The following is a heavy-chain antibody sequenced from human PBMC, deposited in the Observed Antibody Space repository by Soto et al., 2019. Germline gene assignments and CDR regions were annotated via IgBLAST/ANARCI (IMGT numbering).Heavy chain of an antibody. CDR2: ISYDGSNK. CDR3: AKSTNWAY. CDR1: GFTFSSYG. V-gene: IGHV3-30*18. Sequence: PGGSLRLSCAASGFTFSSYGMHWVRQAPGKGLEWVAVISYDGSNKYYADSVKGRFTISRDNSKNTLYLQMNSLRAEDTAVYYCAKSTNWAYWGQGTLVTVSS. D-gene: IGHD2-8*01. J-gene: IGHJ4*02.